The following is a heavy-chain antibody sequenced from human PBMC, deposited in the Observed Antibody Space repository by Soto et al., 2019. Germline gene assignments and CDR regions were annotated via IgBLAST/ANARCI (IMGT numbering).Heavy chain of an antibody. CDR3: AGAPTTTLGAFEI. V-gene: IGHV4-39*07. D-gene: IGHD1-26*01. CDR1: GASIIRSDYY. CDR2: IYYTGIT. J-gene: IGHJ3*02. Sequence: PSETLSLTCTVSGASIIRSDYYWGWVRQPPGKGLEWIGSIYYTGITNYNPSLKSRVTVSVDTSKNQFSLKLNSVTAADTAVYYCAGAPTTTLGAFEIWGQGTMVTVSS.